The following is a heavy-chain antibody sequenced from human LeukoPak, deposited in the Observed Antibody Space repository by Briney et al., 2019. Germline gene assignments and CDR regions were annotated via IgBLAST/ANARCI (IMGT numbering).Heavy chain of an antibody. J-gene: IGHJ5*02. Sequence: PGGSLRLSCAASGFMFSNYVMHWVRQAPGKGLEWVASIWYDGSNKHYADSVKGRLTISRDNSKNTLYLQMHSLRVEDTAVYHCAKDTGYFESRVPYDHWGQGTLVAVSS. V-gene: IGHV3-33*03. CDR1: GFMFSNYV. CDR2: IWYDGSNK. D-gene: IGHD3-22*01. CDR3: AKDTGYFESRVPYDH.